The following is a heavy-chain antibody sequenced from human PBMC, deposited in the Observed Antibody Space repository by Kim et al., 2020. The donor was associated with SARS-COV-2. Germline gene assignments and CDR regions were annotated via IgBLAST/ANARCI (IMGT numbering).Heavy chain of an antibody. J-gene: IGHJ1*01. Sequence: ASVKVSCEASGYSFSIYGISWVRQAPGQGLEWMGWISADNGNTNYAQKLQGRVTMTTDTATATAYMELRSLRSDDTAVYYCARSYYYDSSGYSLRSFQHWGQGTLVTVSS. CDR3: ARSYYYDSSGYSLRSFQH. V-gene: IGHV1-18*04. CDR2: ISADNGNT. CDR1: GYSFSIYG. D-gene: IGHD3-22*01.